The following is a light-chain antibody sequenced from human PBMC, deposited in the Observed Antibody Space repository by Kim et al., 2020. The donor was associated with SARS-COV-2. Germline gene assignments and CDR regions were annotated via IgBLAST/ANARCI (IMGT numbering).Light chain of an antibody. CDR2: AAS. CDR1: QSISSH. J-gene: IGKJ3*01. V-gene: IGKV1-39*01. CDR3: QQNYITPFT. Sequence: DIQMTQSPSTLSASVGDRVTITCRTTQSISSHLNWYQQKPGRAPKLLISAASTLQGGFPSRFSGSGSETDFTLTISSLQPEDFATYFCQQNYITPFTFGPGTKVDIK.